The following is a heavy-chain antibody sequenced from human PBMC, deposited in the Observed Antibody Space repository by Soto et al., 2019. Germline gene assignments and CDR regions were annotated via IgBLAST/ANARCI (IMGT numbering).Heavy chain of an antibody. Sequence: LTCTVSGGSISSGDYYWSWIRQPPGKGLEWIGYIYYSGSTYYNPSLKSRVTISVDTSKNQFSLKLSSVTAADTAVYYCARGYYYGSGSYRPTVYYYYGMDVWGQGXTVTVYS. CDR1: GGSISSGDYY. V-gene: IGHV4-30-4*01. CDR3: ARGYYYGSGSYRPTVYYYYGMDV. D-gene: IGHD3-10*01. J-gene: IGHJ6*02. CDR2: IYYSGST.